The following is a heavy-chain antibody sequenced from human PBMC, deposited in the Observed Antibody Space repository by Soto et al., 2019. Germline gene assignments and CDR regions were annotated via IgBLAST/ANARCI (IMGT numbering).Heavy chain of an antibody. V-gene: IGHV3-33*08. CDR1: GFTFNTYG. D-gene: IGHD2-21*02. Sequence: GGSLRLSCTTSGFTFNTYGMHWVRQAPGKGLEWVAIIWYDGSNKYYADSVKGRFTISRDNSKNTLYLQMNSLRAEYTALYYCARSDCTGAYCYSWPFNYGVDVWGQGTTVTVS. J-gene: IGHJ6*02. CDR2: IWYDGSNK. CDR3: ARSDCTGAYCYSWPFNYGVDV.